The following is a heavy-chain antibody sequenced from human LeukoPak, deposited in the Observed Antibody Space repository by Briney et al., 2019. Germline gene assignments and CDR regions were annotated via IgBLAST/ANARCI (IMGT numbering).Heavy chain of an antibody. CDR2: IFVSGST. CDR3: ARCLTSTYYYYFMDV. J-gene: IGHJ6*03. CDR1: GDSINNYH. D-gene: IGHD3-9*01. V-gene: IGHV4-4*07. Sequence: SETLSLTCTVSGDSINNYHWSWIRQPAGKGLEWIGHIFVSGSTHYNPSLKSRVTMSVDSSKNQLSLKLNSVTAADTAVYYCARCLTSTYYYYFMDVWGKGTTVTVSS.